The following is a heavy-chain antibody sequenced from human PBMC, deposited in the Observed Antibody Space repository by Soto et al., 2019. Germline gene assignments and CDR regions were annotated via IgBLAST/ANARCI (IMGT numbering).Heavy chain of an antibody. D-gene: IGHD3-22*01. V-gene: IGHV3-21*01. CDR2: ISSDSSNK. CDR3: ARDVYYYDSSAYWAY. J-gene: IGHJ4*02. CDR1: GFTFSIYG. Sequence: GGSLRLSCAASGFTFSIYGMHWVRQAPGKGLEWVAVISSDSSNKYYVDSVKGRFTISRDNAKNSLYLQMNSLRAEDTAVYYCARDVYYYDSSAYWAYWGQGTLVTVSS.